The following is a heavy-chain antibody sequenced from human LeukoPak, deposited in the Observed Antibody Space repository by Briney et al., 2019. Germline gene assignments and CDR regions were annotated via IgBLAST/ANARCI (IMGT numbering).Heavy chain of an antibody. CDR1: GFTFSSYG. V-gene: IGHV3-30*03. Sequence: GGSLRLSCAASGFTFSSYGIHWVRQAPGKGLEWVAVISYDGSNKYYADSVKGRFTISRDNSKNTLYLQMNSLRAEDTAVYYCARDTAEDGYGVRNEGMDVWGQGTTVTVSS. CDR2: ISYDGSNK. CDR3: ARDTAEDGYGVRNEGMDV. J-gene: IGHJ6*02. D-gene: IGHD5-24*01.